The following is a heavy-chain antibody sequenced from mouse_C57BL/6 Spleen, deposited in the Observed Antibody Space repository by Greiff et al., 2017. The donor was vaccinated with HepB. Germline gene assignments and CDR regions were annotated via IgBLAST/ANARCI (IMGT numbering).Heavy chain of an antibody. J-gene: IGHJ4*01. V-gene: IGHV1-81*01. CDR2: IYPRSGNT. CDR3: ARGGFTTAYAMDY. Sequence: VKLQESGAELARPGASVKLSCKASGYTFTSYGISWVKQRTGQGLEWIGEIYPRSGNTYYNEKFKGKATLTADKSSSTAYMELRSLTSEDSAVYFCARGGFTTAYAMDYWGQGTSVTVSS. D-gene: IGHD1-2*01. CDR1: GYTFTSYG.